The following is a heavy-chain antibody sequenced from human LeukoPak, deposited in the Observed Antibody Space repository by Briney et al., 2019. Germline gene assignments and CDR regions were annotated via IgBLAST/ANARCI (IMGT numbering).Heavy chain of an antibody. V-gene: IGHV1-46*01. CDR2: INPSGGST. J-gene: IGHJ4*02. Sequence: ASVKVSCKASGYTFTSYYMHWVRQAPGQGLEWMGIINPSGGSTSYAQKFQGRVTMTRDTSTSTVYMELSSLRSEDTAVYYCASPASLSSSQWYYFDYWGQGTLVTVSS. D-gene: IGHD6-13*01. CDR3: ASPASLSSSQWYYFDY. CDR1: GYTFTSYY.